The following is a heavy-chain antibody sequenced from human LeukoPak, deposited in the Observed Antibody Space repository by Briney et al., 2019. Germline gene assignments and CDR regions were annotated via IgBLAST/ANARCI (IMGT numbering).Heavy chain of an antibody. V-gene: IGHV3-30-3*01. CDR3: ARDRDGDFDY. CDR2: ISYDGSNK. J-gene: IGHJ4*02. CDR1: GFTFSSYA. Sequence: GGSLRLSCAASGFTFSSYAMHWVRQAPGKGLEWVAVISYDGSNKYYADSVKGRFTISRDNAKNSLYLQMNSLRAEDTAVYYCARDRDGDFDYWGQGTLVTVSS.